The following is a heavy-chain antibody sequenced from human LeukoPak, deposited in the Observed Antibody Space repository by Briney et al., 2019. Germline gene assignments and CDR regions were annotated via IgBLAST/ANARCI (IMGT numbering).Heavy chain of an antibody. D-gene: IGHD4-23*01. Sequence: PGGSLRLSCAASGFTFSSYAMTWVRQAPGKVLEWVSSISGSGGSTYYADSVKGRFTISRDNSKNTLYLQMGSLRAEDTAVYYCAKHIGYGASSVVDFWGQGTLVTVSS. CDR1: GFTFSSYA. CDR2: ISGSGGST. V-gene: IGHV3-23*01. J-gene: IGHJ4*02. CDR3: AKHIGYGASSVVDF.